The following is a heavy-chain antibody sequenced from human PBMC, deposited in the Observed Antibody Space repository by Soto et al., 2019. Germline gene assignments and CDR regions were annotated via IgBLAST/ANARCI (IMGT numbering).Heavy chain of an antibody. CDR2: ISGTGNSR. Sequence: QVQLVESGGGLVKPGGSLRLSCAASGFTFSHFYMSSIRQAPGKGLEWISYISGTGNSRYFTDSGKDRFSISRDNAKNSLYLQMNRLRAEDTAIYYCARAYRCCISTSCYLDYWGQGTLVTVSS. D-gene: IGHD2-2*01. J-gene: IGHJ4*02. V-gene: IGHV3-11*01. CDR1: GFTFSHFY. CDR3: ARAYRCCISTSCYLDY.